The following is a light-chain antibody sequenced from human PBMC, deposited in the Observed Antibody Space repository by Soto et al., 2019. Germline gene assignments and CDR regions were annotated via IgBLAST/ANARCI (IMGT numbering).Light chain of an antibody. CDR1: QSVSSSY. V-gene: IGKV3-20*01. J-gene: IGKJ5*01. CDR2: GAS. CDR3: QQYGSSPPIT. Sequence: EIVLTQSTGTLSLSPGERATLSCRASQSVSSSYLAWYQQKPGQAPRLLIYGASSRATGIPDRFSGSGSGTDFTLTISRLVPEDFAMYYCQQYGSSPPITCGQGTRLEL.